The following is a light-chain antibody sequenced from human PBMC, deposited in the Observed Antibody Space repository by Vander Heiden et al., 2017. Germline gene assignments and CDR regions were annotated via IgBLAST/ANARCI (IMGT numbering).Light chain of an antibody. Sequence: QSALTQPASVSGSPGQTITISCSGTRNDAGGYNYVSCYQKQPDKFPRPILYDVTSRPSGVSNRFSGSKAGNTASLTISGLQAEDEADYYCSSYTTRGILIFGGGTKLTVL. J-gene: IGLJ2*01. V-gene: IGLV2-14*03. CDR2: DVT. CDR1: RNDAGGYNY. CDR3: SSYTTRGILI.